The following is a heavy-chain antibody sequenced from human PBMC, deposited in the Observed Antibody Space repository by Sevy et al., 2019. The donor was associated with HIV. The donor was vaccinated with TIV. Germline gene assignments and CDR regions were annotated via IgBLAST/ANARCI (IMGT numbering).Heavy chain of an antibody. J-gene: IGHJ4*02. CDR2: IKQDGSEK. Sequence: GGSLRLSCAAAGFTFSSFWMHWVRQAPGKGREWVANIKQDGSEKYYVHSVKGRFTISRDNAKNSLYLQMNSLRAEDTAVYYCAREIGGGNSFWGQGTLVTVSS. V-gene: IGHV3-7*01. D-gene: IGHD1-1*01. CDR3: AREIGGGNSF. CDR1: GFTFSSFW.